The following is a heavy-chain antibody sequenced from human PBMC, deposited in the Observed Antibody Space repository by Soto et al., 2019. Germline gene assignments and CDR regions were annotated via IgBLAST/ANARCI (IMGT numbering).Heavy chain of an antibody. CDR2: ISSNGGST. D-gene: IGHD3-16*01. CDR3: ARDLEGPLGENWFDP. V-gene: IGHV3-64*01. CDR1: GFTFSSYA. Sequence: HPGGSLRLSCAASGFTFSSYAMHWVRQAPGKGLEYVSAISSNGGSTYYANSVKGRFTISRDNSKNTLYLQMGSLRAEDMAVYYCARDLEGPLGENWFDPWGQGTLVTVSS. J-gene: IGHJ5*02.